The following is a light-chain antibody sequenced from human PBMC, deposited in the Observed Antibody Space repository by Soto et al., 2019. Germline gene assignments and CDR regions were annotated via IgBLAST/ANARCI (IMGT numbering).Light chain of an antibody. CDR2: NNN. V-gene: IGLV1-44*01. J-gene: IGLJ1*01. CDR1: SSNIGSNT. Sequence: QSVRTQPPSASGTPGQRVTISCSGSSSNIGSNTVNWYQQLPGTAPKLLIYNNNQRPSVVPDRFSGSKSGTSASLAISGLQSEDEADYYCAAWDDSLNGLVFGTGTKLTVL. CDR3: AAWDDSLNGLV.